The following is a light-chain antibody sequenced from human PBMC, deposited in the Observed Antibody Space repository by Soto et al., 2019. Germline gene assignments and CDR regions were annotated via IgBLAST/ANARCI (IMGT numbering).Light chain of an antibody. Sequence: DIQMTQSPSTLSASVGDRVTITCRASQSISSWLAWYQQRPGKAPKLLIFDASSLESGTPSRFSGRRSGTEFTLTISSLQPDDFATYYCQQYNSYSTWTFGQGTKVDIK. CDR2: DAS. CDR3: QQYNSYSTWT. J-gene: IGKJ1*01. V-gene: IGKV1-5*01. CDR1: QSISSW.